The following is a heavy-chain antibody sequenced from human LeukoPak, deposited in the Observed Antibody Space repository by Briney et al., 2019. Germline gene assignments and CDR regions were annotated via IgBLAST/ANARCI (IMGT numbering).Heavy chain of an antibody. CDR2: ISYDGSNK. J-gene: IGHJ1*01. CDR3: ARESELSGGSQH. CDR1: GFTFSSYA. Sequence: GGSLRLSCAASGFTFSSYAMHWVRQAPGKGLEWVAVISYDGSNKYYADSVKGRFTISRDNSKNTLHLQMNSLRAEDTAVYYCARESELSGGSQHWGQGTLVTVSS. D-gene: IGHD2-15*01. V-gene: IGHV3-30-3*01.